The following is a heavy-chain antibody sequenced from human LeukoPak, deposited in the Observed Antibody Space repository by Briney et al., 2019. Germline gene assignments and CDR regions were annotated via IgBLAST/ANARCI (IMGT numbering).Heavy chain of an antibody. V-gene: IGHV4-39*07. CDR3: ARGRDWFDP. CDR1: GGSVSSGSYY. CDR2: INHSGST. J-gene: IGHJ5*02. Sequence: SETLSLTCTVSGGSVSSGSYYWSWIRQPPGKGLEWIGEINHSGSTHYNPSLKSRVTISVDTSKNQFSLKLSSVTAADTAVYYCARGRDWFDPWGQGTLVTVSS.